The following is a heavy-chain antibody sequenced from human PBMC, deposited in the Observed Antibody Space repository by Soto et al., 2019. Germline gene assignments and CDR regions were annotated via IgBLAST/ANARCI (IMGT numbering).Heavy chain of an antibody. J-gene: IGHJ4*02. CDR2: IYYSGST. Sequence: PSETLSLTCTVSGGSISSYYWSWIRQPPGKGLEWIGYIYYSGSTNYNPSLKSRVTISVDTSKNQFSLKLSSVTAADTAVYYCARDQYSSGLDYWGQGTLVTVSS. CDR3: ARDQYSSGLDY. D-gene: IGHD6-19*01. CDR1: GGSISSYY. V-gene: IGHV4-59*01.